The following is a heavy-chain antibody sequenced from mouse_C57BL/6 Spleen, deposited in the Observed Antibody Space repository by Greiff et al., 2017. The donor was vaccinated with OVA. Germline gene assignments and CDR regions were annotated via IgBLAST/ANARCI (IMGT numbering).Heavy chain of an antibody. Sequence: VQLQQSGPELVKPGASVKMSCKASGYTFTDYNMHWVKQSHGKSLEWIGYINPNNGGTSYNQKFKGKATLTVNKSSSTAYMELRSLTSEDSAVYYCARGGPYYSNYGCSMDYWGQGTSVTVSS. V-gene: IGHV1-22*01. CDR1: GYTFTDYN. CDR3: ARGGPYYSNYGCSMDY. J-gene: IGHJ4*01. CDR2: INPNNGGT. D-gene: IGHD2-5*01.